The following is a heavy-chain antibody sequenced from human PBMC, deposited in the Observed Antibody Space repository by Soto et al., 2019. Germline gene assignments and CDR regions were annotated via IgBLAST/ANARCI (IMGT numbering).Heavy chain of an antibody. CDR2: IGGSGFST. CDR3: AKNQYDSSRDAFDI. Sequence: GGSLRLSCAASGFSFSNYAMTWVRQALGKGLEWVSCIGGSGFSTYYADSMKGRFTISRDNSKNTLYLQMNSLRAEDTAVYYCAKNQYDSSRDAFDIWGQGTMVTVSS. D-gene: IGHD3-22*01. J-gene: IGHJ3*02. CDR1: GFSFSNYA. V-gene: IGHV3-23*01.